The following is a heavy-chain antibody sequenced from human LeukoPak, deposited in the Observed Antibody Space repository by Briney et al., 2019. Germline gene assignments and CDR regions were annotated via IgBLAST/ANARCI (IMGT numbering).Heavy chain of an antibody. Sequence: GGCLGLSCGASGFTFSNYSMSWVPHGPGKGLEWVSATRGSGGSTSYADSVKGRFTISRDKSKNTLYLQMNSLRAEDTAIYDCAKDNWGQGTLVTVSS. V-gene: IGHV3-23*01. CDR2: TRGSGGST. CDR3: AKDN. J-gene: IGHJ4*02. CDR1: GFTFSNYS.